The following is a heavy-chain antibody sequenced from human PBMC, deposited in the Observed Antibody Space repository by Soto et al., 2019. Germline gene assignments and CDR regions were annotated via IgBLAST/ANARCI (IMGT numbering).Heavy chain of an antibody. CDR1: GGSVSSGSYY. J-gene: IGHJ6*02. Sequence: SETLSLTCTVSGGSVSSGSYYWSWIRQPPGKGLEWIGYIYYSGSTNYNPSLKSRVTISVDTSKNQFSLKLSSVTAADTAVYYCASSPHGSFYYYGMDVWGQGTTVTVFS. CDR2: IYYSGST. D-gene: IGHD3-10*01. V-gene: IGHV4-61*01. CDR3: ASSPHGSFYYYGMDV.